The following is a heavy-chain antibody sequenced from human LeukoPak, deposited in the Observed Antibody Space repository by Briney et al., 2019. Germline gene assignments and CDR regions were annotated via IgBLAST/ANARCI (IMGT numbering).Heavy chain of an antibody. V-gene: IGHV3-23*01. CDR1: GFTFSSYA. CDR2: ISGSGGST. CDR3: ARESLRDGYSIDY. D-gene: IGHD5-24*01. J-gene: IGHJ4*02. Sequence: GGSLRLSCAASGFTFSSYAMSWVRQAPGKGLKWVSAISGSGGSTDYADSVKGRFTISRDNSKNTLYLQMNSLRAEDTAVYYCARESLRDGYSIDYWGQGTLVTVSS.